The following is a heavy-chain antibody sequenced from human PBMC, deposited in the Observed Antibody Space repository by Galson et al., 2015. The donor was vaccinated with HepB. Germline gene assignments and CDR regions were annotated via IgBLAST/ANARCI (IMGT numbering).Heavy chain of an antibody. CDR3: GTEGGYCSGGSCLTFDP. J-gene: IGHJ5*02. CDR1: GFTFSSYW. CDR2: INSDGSST. D-gene: IGHD2-15*01. Sequence: SLRLSCAASGFTFSSYWMHWVRQAPGKGLVWVSRINSDGSSTSYADSVKGRFTISRDNAKNTLYLQMNSLRAEDTAVYYCGTEGGYCSGGSCLTFDPWGQGTLVTVSS. V-gene: IGHV3-74*01.